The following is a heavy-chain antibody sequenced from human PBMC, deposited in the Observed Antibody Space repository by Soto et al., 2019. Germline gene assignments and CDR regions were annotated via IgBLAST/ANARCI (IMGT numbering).Heavy chain of an antibody. V-gene: IGHV5-51*01. D-gene: IGHD2-21*01. CDR3: ARSYTRRGDPEDAFDI. CDR2: IYPGDSDT. Sequence: GESLKISCKGSGYSFTSYWIGWVRQMPGKGLEWMGIIYPGDSDTRYSPSFQGQVTISADKSISTAYLQWSSLKASDTAMYYCARSYTRRGDPEDAFDIWGQGTMVTVSS. J-gene: IGHJ3*02. CDR1: GYSFTSYW.